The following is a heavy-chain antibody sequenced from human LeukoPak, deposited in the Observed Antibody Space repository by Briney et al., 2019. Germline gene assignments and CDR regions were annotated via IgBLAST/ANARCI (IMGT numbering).Heavy chain of an antibody. D-gene: IGHD5-12*01. J-gene: IGHJ4*02. V-gene: IGHV4-59*01. CDR1: GASISSYY. CDR3: AREEATPYFDY. Sequence: SETLSLTCTVSGASISSYYWSWIRQPPGKGLEWIGYIYYTGSTNYNPSLKIRVTISVDTSKNQFSLKLSSVTAADTAVYYCAREEATPYFDYWGQGTLVTVSS. CDR2: IYYTGST.